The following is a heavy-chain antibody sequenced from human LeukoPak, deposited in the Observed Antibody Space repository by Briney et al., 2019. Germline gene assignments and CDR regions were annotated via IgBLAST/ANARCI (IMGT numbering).Heavy chain of an antibody. CDR3: ATNTRDYAVLLAY. J-gene: IGHJ4*02. V-gene: IGHV3-7*01. CDR2: INKDGGHK. Sequence: GGSLRLSCVASGFTFSNSWMIWARQTPGKGLEWVANINKDGGHKFYLDSVKGRFTISRDNADNSVYLQMDSLRAEDTAIYYCATNTRDYAVLLAYWGQGTLVTVSS. D-gene: IGHD4-17*01. CDR1: GFTFSNSW.